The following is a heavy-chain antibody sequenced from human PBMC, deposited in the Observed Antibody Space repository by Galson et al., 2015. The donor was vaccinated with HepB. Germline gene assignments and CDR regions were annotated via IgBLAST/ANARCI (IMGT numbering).Heavy chain of an antibody. J-gene: IGHJ3*02. CDR3: ARVRDYYESSGHSSRPYDALDI. CDR1: GGTFSSYT. Sequence: SVKVSCKASGGTFSSYTFTWVRQAPGQGLEWMGKIIPLLGIANYAQKFQGRVTITADKSTSIAYLELASLISEDTALYYCARVRDYYESSGHSSRPYDALDIWGPGTMVTVSS. V-gene: IGHV1-69*02. D-gene: IGHD3-22*01. CDR2: IIPLLGIA.